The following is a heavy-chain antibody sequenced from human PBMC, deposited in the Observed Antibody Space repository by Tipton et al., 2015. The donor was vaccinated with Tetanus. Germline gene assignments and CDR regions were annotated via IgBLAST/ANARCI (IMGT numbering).Heavy chain of an antibody. J-gene: IGHJ3*02. CDR2: VYYDGSA. CDR1: SASISSSDYY. Sequence: TLSLTCTVSSASISSSDYYWGWIRQPPGKGLEWIGSVYYDGSAYRNPSLESRLTISVDTSKNQFSLKLNSVSAADMAVYYCARLSSSANDAHGFDIWGQGTMVTVSS. D-gene: IGHD3-22*01. V-gene: IGHV4-39*01. CDR3: ARLSSSANDAHGFDI.